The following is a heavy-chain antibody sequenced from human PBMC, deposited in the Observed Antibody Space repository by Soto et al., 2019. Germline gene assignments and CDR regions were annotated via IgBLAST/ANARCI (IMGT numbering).Heavy chain of an antibody. CDR3: AKDLYVQPPSGWFDP. CDR2: ISDGGDST. D-gene: IGHD1-26*01. Sequence: PGGSLRLSCEASGFKFSSYAMSWVRQAPGKGLEWVSGISDGGDSTYYAESVKGRFTISRDNSKSTLYLQMMSLRAEDTAVYYCAKDLYVQPPSGWFDPWGQGTVVTVSS. CDR1: GFKFSSYA. J-gene: IGHJ5*02. V-gene: IGHV3-23*01.